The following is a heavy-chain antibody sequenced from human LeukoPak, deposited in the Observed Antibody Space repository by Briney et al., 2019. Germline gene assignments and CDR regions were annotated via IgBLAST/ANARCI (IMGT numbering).Heavy chain of an antibody. J-gene: IGHJ3*02. Sequence: SQTLSLTCAISGDSVSSNSAAWNWIRQSPSRGLEWLGRTYYRSKWYNDYAVSVKSRITINPDTSKNQFSLQLNSVTPEDTAVYYCAKSAGWIFDTTIAFDIWGQGTMVTVSS. CDR2: TYYRSKWYN. V-gene: IGHV6-1*01. CDR3: AKSAGWIFDTTIAFDI. CDR1: GDSVSSNSAA. D-gene: IGHD3-3*01.